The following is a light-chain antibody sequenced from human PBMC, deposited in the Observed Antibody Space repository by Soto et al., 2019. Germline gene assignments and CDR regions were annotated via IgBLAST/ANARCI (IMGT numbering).Light chain of an antibody. Sequence: QSALTQPPSASGSPGQSVTISCTRTSSDIGGYNFVSWYQQHPGKAPKLMIYEVSKRPSGVPDRLSGSNSGNTASLTVSGLQAEDAAAYCCSSYAGSNAGVFGGGTKLTVL. CDR3: SSYAGSNAGV. CDR2: EVS. J-gene: IGLJ2*01. CDR1: SSDIGGYNF. V-gene: IGLV2-8*01.